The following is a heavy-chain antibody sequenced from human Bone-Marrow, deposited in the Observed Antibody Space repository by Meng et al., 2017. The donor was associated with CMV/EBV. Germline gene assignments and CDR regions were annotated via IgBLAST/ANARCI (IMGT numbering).Heavy chain of an antibody. V-gene: IGHV4-34*01. CDR1: GGSFSGYY. D-gene: IGHD3-10*01. Sequence: SETLSLTCAVYGGSFSGYYWSWIRQPPGKGLEWIGETSHGGSTNYNPSLKSRVTISVDTSKNQFSLKLSSVTAADTAVYYCARVLGTMVRGEFDYWGQGTLVTVPS. CDR3: ARVLGTMVRGEFDY. CDR2: TSHGGST. J-gene: IGHJ4*02.